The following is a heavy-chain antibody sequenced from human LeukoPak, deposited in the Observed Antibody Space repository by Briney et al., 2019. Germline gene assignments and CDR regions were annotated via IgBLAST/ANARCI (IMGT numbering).Heavy chain of an antibody. Sequence: SETLSLTCTVSGGSISSSSYYWGWIRQPPGKGLEWIVSIYYSGSTYYNPSLKSRVTISVDTSKNQFSLKLSSVTAADTAVYYCARLQVGSYYDSSGYWWFDPWGQGTLVTVSS. D-gene: IGHD3-22*01. CDR2: IYYSGST. V-gene: IGHV4-39*01. CDR1: GGSISSSSYY. CDR3: ARLQVGSYYDSSGYWWFDP. J-gene: IGHJ5*02.